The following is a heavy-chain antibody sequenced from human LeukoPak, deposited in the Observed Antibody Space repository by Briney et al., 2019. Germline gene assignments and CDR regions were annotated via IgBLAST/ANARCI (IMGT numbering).Heavy chain of an antibody. CDR1: GYTFTSYY. CDR2: INPSGGST. CDR3: AREEDCSGGSCYSSSIDY. D-gene: IGHD2-15*01. Sequence: GASVKVSCKASGYTFTSYYMHWVRQAPGQGLEWMGIINPSGGSTSYAQKFQGRVAMTRDTSTSTVYMELSSLRSEDTAVYYCAREEDCSGGSCYSSSIDYWGQGTLVTVSS. V-gene: IGHV1-46*01. J-gene: IGHJ4*02.